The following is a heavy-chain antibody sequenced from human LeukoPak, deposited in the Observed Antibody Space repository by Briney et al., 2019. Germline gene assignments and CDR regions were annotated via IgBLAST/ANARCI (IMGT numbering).Heavy chain of an antibody. J-gene: IGHJ4*02. V-gene: IGHV3-33*01. CDR2: TWYDGNNR. CDR1: GFIFNSYG. Sequence: GGSLRLSCAASGFIFNSYGMHWVSQDPGKGLEWVAVTWYDGNNRYHAESVKGRFTISRDNSKNTLYLQMNSLRVEDTAVYYCARDRGHYNSGSILDYWGQGTQVTVSS. D-gene: IGHD3-10*01. CDR3: ARDRGHYNSGSILDY.